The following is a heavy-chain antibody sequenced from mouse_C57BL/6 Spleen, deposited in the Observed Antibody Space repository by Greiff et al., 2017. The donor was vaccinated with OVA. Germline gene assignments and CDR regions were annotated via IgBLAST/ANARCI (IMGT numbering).Heavy chain of an antibody. V-gene: IGHV1-53*01. D-gene: IGHD2-1*01. J-gene: IGHJ4*01. Sequence: VQLQQSGTELVKPGASVKLSCKASGYTFTSYWMHWVKQRPGQGLEWIGNINPSNGGTNYNEKFKSKATLTVDKSSSTAYMQLSSLTSEDSAVYYCARSGPLYYGNPYAMDYWGQGTSVTVSS. CDR2: INPSNGGT. CDR3: ARSGPLYYGNPYAMDY. CDR1: GYTFTSYW.